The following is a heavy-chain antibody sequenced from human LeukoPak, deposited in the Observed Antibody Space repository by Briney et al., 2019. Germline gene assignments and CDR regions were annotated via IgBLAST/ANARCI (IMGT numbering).Heavy chain of an antibody. V-gene: IGHV3-43*02. Sequence: GGSLRLSCAASGFTFDDYAMHWVRQAPGKGLEGVSFITGDGGSTYYADSVKGRFTISRDNSKNSLYLQMNSLRTQDTALYYCAKGYYYDSSGYYYLDYWGQGTLVTVSS. J-gene: IGHJ4*02. CDR3: AKGYYYDSSGYYYLDY. CDR2: ITGDGGST. CDR1: GFTFDDYA. D-gene: IGHD3-22*01.